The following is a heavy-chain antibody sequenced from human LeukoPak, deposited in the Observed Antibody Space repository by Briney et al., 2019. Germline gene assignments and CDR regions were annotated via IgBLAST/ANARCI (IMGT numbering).Heavy chain of an antibody. J-gene: IGHJ5*02. D-gene: IGHD6-13*01. V-gene: IGHV3-23*01. CDR2: ISVSGDST. Sequence: GGSLRLSCAASGFTFSSFAMSWVRQAPGKGLEWVSSISVSGDSTYYADSVKGRFTISRDDSKNTLYLQMNSLRVEDTAVYYCAKKDSAAAYPSWGQGTLVTVSS. CDR3: AKKDSAAAYPS. CDR1: GFTFSSFA.